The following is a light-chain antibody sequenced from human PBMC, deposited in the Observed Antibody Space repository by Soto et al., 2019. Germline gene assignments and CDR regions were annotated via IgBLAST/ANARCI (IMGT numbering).Light chain of an antibody. J-gene: IGKJ1*01. V-gene: IGKV3-20*01. CDR1: QSVSSSF. CDR3: HQFDRSLT. CDR2: ATS. Sequence: EILLTQSPATLSLSPGEGATLSCRASQSVSSSFLAWYQQQPGQAPRLLLYATSRRAPGIPDRFSGSGSGIDFPLPISRLEPEDFAVYYCHQFDRSLTFGQGTKVEIK.